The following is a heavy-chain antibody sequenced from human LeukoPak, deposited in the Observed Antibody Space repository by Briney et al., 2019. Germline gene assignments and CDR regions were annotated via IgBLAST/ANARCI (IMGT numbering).Heavy chain of an antibody. D-gene: IGHD6-13*01. CDR1: GGSFSGYD. CDR2: INHSGST. Sequence: SETLSLTCAVYGGSFSGYDWSWIRQPPGKGLEWIGEINHSGSTNYNPSLKSRVTISVDTSKNQFSLKLSSVTAADTAVYYCARVGRAAAGPSARYSAFRNWGQGTLVTVSS. V-gene: IGHV4-34*01. J-gene: IGHJ4*02. CDR3: ARVGRAAAGPSARYSAFRN.